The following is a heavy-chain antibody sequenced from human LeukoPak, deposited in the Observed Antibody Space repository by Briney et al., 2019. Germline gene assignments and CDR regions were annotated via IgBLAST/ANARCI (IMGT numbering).Heavy chain of an antibody. CDR1: GFTVSSNY. J-gene: IGHJ3*02. V-gene: IGHV3-53*01. CDR3: ARTRFGELLGAFDI. Sequence: GSLRLSCAASGFTVSSNYMSWVRQAPGKGLEWVSVIYSGGSTYYADSVKGRFTISRDNSKNTLYLQMNSLRAEDTAVYYCARTRFGELLGAFDIWGQGTMVTVSS. CDR2: IYSGGST. D-gene: IGHD3-10*01.